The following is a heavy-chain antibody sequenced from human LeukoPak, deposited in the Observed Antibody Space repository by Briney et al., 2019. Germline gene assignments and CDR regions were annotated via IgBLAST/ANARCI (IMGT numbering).Heavy chain of an antibody. CDR3: ARDRITIFGVVES. Sequence: GGSLRLSCAASGFTFTSYTMNWVRQAPGKGLAWVSSISSSSNYIYYADSVKGRFTISRDNAKNSLYLQMNGLRAEDTAVYYCARDRITIFGVVESWGQGTLVTVSS. CDR1: GFTFTSYT. V-gene: IGHV3-21*01. D-gene: IGHD3-3*01. CDR2: ISSSSNYI. J-gene: IGHJ4*02.